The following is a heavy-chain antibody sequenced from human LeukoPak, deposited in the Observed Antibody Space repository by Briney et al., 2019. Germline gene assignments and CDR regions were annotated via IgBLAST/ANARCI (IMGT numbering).Heavy chain of an antibody. Sequence: PSETPSLNCTGSGGSISSGGYYWSWIRHPPGKGLEWIGYIYQSGSTYYNPSLKSRVTISVDRSKNQFSLKLSSVTAADTAVYYCARQRAGSTSHNWFDPWGQGTLVTVSS. CDR1: GGSISSGGYY. CDR3: ARQRAGSTSHNWFDP. D-gene: IGHD2-2*01. V-gene: IGHV4-30-2*01. CDR2: IYQSGST. J-gene: IGHJ5*02.